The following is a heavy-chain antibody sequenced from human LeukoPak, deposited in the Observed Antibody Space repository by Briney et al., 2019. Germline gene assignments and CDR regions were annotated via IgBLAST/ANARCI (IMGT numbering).Heavy chain of an antibody. Sequence: ASVKVSCKASGYTFTGYYMHWVRQAPGQGLEWMGWINPNSGGTNYAQKFQDRVTMTRDTSISTAYMELSRLRSDDTAVYYCARANQMATIHSDYWGQGTLVTVSS. D-gene: IGHD5-24*01. J-gene: IGHJ4*02. V-gene: IGHV1-2*02. CDR2: INPNSGGT. CDR1: GYTFTGYY. CDR3: ARANQMATIHSDY.